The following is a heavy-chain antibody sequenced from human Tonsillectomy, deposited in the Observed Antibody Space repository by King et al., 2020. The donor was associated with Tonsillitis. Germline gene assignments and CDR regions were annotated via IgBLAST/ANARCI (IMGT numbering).Heavy chain of an antibody. V-gene: IGHV3-11*01. Sequence: QLVQSGGGLVKPGGSLRLSCAASGFTFSDYYMSWIRQAPGKGLEWVSYISSSGSTIYYADSVKGRFTISTDNAKNSLYLQLNSLRAEDTAVYYCARERITMRVVVNDAFDIWGQGTMVTVSS. CDR2: ISSSGSTI. CDR3: ARERITMRVVVNDAFDI. CDR1: GFTFSDYY. D-gene: IGHD3-22*01. J-gene: IGHJ3*02.